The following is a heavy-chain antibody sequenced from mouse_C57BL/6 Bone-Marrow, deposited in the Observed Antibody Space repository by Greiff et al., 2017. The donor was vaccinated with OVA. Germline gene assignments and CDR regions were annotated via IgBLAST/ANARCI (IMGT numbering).Heavy chain of an antibody. Sequence: QVQLQQSGAELVRPGASVTLSCKASGYTFTDYAMHWVKQTPVHGLEWIGAIDPETGGTAYNQKFKGKAILTADKSSSTAYMELRSLTSEDSAVYYCTRPIYYYGSSYFYWYFDVWGTGTTVTVSS. CDR3: TRPIYYYGSSYFYWYFDV. V-gene: IGHV1-15*01. D-gene: IGHD1-1*01. CDR2: IDPETGGT. J-gene: IGHJ1*03. CDR1: GYTFTDYA.